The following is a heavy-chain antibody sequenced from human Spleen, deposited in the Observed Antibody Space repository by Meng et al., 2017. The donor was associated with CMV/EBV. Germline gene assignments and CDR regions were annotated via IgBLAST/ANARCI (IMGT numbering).Heavy chain of an antibody. V-gene: IGHV2-5*01. D-gene: IGHD3-3*01. Sequence: LSTTGVGVGWIRQPAGKALEWLAVIFWNGGQNYSPSLKNRVTITKDTSEAQVVLTMTNMDPVDTATYYCARLHSFYDYWSGYYVADPWGQGTLVTVSS. CDR1: LSTTGVG. CDR2: IFWNGGQ. J-gene: IGHJ5*02. CDR3: ARLHSFYDYWSGYYVADP.